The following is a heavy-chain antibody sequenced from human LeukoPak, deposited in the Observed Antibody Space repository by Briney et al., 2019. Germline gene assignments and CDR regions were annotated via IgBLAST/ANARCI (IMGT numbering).Heavy chain of an antibody. V-gene: IGHV3-30*02. D-gene: IGHD6-13*01. CDR3: AKGGGSWYPTWFDY. Sequence: GGSLRLSCAASGFTFSSYGMHWVRQAPGKGLEWVAFIRYDGSNKYYADSVKGRFTISRDNSKNTLYLQMNSLRAEDTAVYYCAKGGGSWYPTWFDYWGQGTLVTVSS. J-gene: IGHJ4*02. CDR1: GFTFSSYG. CDR2: IRYDGSNK.